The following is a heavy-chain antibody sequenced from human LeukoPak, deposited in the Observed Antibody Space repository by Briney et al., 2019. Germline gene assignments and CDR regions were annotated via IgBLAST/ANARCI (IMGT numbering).Heavy chain of an antibody. Sequence: SVKVSCKASGGTFSSYAVSWVRQAPGQGLEWMGGIIPIFGTANYAQKFQGRVTITADESTSTAYMELSGLRSKDTAVYYCARETEYSSSSWFDPWGQGTLVTVSS. CDR2: IIPIFGTA. CDR1: GGTFSSYA. V-gene: IGHV1-69*01. CDR3: ARETEYSSSSWFDP. D-gene: IGHD6-6*01. J-gene: IGHJ5*02.